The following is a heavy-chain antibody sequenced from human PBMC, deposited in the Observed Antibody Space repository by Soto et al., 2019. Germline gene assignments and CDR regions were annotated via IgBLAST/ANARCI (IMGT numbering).Heavy chain of an antibody. Sequence: EVQLVESGGGLVQPGGSLRLSCAASGFTFSSYEMNWVRQAPGKGLEWVSYISSSGSTIYYADSVKGRFTISRDNAKNSLYLQMTSLRAEDTAVYYCARELVGEGGYYYYGMDVWGQGTTVTVSS. V-gene: IGHV3-48*03. CDR2: ISSSGSTI. J-gene: IGHJ6*02. CDR1: GFTFSSYE. CDR3: ARELVGEGGYYYYGMDV. D-gene: IGHD3-16*01.